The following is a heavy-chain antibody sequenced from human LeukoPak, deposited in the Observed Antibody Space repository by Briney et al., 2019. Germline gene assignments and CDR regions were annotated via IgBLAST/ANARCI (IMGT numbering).Heavy chain of an antibody. V-gene: IGHV3-21*01. D-gene: IGHD3-10*01. J-gene: IGHJ4*02. CDR2: ISSSSSYI. CDR3: ARDPSGADDY. Sequence: PGGSLRLSCAASGFTFSSYSMTWVRQAPGKGLEWVSSISSSSSYIYYADSVKGRFTISRDNAKNSLYLQMNSLRAEDTAVYYCARDPSGADDYWGQGTLVTVSS. CDR1: GFTFSSYS.